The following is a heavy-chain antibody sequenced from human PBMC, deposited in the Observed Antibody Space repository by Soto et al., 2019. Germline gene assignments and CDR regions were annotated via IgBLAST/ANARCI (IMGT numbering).Heavy chain of an antibody. J-gene: IGHJ3*02. V-gene: IGHV3-30-3*01. CDR1: GFTFSSYA. Sequence: QVQLVESGGGVVQPGRSLRLSCAASGFTFSSYAMHWVRQAPGKGLEWVAVISYDGSIKYYADSVKGRFSISRDNSKNTVDLQMDSLRDEDKGVYYWARALLEGAFDIWGQGTMVTVSS. D-gene: IGHD3-10*01. CDR2: ISYDGSIK. CDR3: ARALLEGAFDI.